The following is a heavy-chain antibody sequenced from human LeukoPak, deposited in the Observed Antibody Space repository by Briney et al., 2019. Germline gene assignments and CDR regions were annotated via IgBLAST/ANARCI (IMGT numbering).Heavy chain of an antibody. J-gene: IGHJ3*02. CDR2: IYYSGST. CDR3: ARGSGEPRKWLVPHDAFDI. CDR1: GGSISSSSYY. D-gene: IGHD3-22*01. Sequence: SETLSLTCTVSGGSISSSSYYWGWIRQPPGKGLEWIGSIYYSGSTYYNPSLKSRVTISVDTSKNRFSLKLSSVTAADTAVYYCARGSGEPRKWLVPHDAFDIWGQGTMVTVSS. V-gene: IGHV4-39*01.